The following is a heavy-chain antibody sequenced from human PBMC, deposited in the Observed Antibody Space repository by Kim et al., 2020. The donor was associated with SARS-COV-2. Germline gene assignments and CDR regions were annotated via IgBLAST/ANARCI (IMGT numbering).Heavy chain of an antibody. J-gene: IGHJ6*02. Sequence: ASVKVSCKASGYTFTGYYMHWVRQAPGQGLEWMGRINPNSGGTNYAQKFQGRVTMTRDTSISTAYMELSRLRSDDTAVYYCAREPLPTTVTYGYGMDVWGQGTTVTVSS. CDR2: INPNSGGT. CDR1: GYTFTGYY. CDR3: AREPLPTTVTYGYGMDV. V-gene: IGHV1-2*06. D-gene: IGHD4-17*01.